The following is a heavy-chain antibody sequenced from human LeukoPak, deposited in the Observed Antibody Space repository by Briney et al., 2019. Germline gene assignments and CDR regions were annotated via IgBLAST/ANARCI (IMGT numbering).Heavy chain of an antibody. CDR2: IYENGGTT. CDR1: GFTFRSHA. Sequence: GGSLRLSCVGSGFTFRSHAMSWVRQAPEKGLEFVSGIYENGGTTYYADSVKGRFSISRDNSKNTLYLQVDSLRGEDTAVYYCAKDFRIGYSAHFDYWGQGALVTVSS. J-gene: IGHJ4*02. D-gene: IGHD2-21*01. V-gene: IGHV3-23*01. CDR3: AKDFRIGYSAHFDY.